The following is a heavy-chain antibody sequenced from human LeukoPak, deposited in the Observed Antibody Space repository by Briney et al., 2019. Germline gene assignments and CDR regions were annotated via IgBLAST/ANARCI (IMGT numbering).Heavy chain of an antibody. CDR2: IYNSGST. CDR1: GASISFGGYY. J-gene: IGHJ3*02. Sequence: SETLSLTCSVSGASISFGGYYWSWIRQHPGKGLEWIGHIYNSGSTYYNPSLKSRLIISADTSKNQFFLNMTSVTAADTAVYYCAKSKGYCSGGSRLGDDAFDIWGQGTMVTVSS. D-gene: IGHD2-15*01. CDR3: AKSKGYCSGGSRLGDDAFDI. V-gene: IGHV4-31*03.